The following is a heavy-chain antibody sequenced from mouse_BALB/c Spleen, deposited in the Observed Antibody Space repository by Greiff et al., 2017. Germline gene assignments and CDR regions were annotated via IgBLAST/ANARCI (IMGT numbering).Heavy chain of an antibody. J-gene: IGHJ3*01. CDR2: INPRSGGT. Sequence: VQLVESGAELVRPGTSVKVSCKASGYAFTNYLIEWVKQRPGQGLEWIGVINPRSGGTNYNEKFKGKASLTADKSSSTAYMQLSSLTSDDSAVYFCARSAREFAYWGQGTLVTVSA. CDR3: ARSAREFAY. CDR1: GYAFTNYL. V-gene: IGHV1-54*01.